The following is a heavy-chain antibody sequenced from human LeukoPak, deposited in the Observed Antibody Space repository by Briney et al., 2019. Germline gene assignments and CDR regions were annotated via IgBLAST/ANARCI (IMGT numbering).Heavy chain of an antibody. D-gene: IGHD2-21*01. V-gene: IGHV4-39*01. CDR1: GGSISSSSYY. CDR2: IYYSGST. J-gene: IGHJ5*02. CDR3: ARTILPRWWFDP. Sequence: SETLSLTCTVSGGSISSSSYYWGWIRQPPGKGLEWIGSIYYSGSTYYNPSLKSRVTISVDTSKNQFSLKLSSVTAADTAVYYCARTILPRWWFDPRGQGTLVTVSS.